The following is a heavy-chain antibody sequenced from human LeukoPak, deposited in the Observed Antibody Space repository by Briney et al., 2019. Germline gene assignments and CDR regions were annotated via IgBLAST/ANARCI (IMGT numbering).Heavy chain of an antibody. D-gene: IGHD3-9*01. CDR1: GFTFSSYA. Sequence: GGSLRLSCAASGFTFSSYAMHWVRQAPGKGLEWVAVISYDGSNKYYADSVKGRFTISRDNSKNTLYLQMNSLRAEDTAVYYCAREGRYAGYYDILTGYYNLYYFDYWGQGTLVTVSS. CDR3: AREGRYAGYYDILTGYYNLYYFDY. J-gene: IGHJ4*02. V-gene: IGHV3-30-3*01. CDR2: ISYDGSNK.